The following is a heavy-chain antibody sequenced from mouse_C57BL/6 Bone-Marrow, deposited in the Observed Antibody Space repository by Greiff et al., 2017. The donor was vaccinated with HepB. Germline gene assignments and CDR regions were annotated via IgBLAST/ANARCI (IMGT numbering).Heavy chain of an antibody. Sequence: EVQRVESGGDLVKPGGSLKLSCAASGFTFSSYGMSWVRQTPDKRLEWVATISSGGSYTYYPDSVKGRFTISRDNAENTLYLQMSSLKSEDTAMYYCARPHYYGSSTDYWGQGTTLTVSS. CDR3: ARPHYYGSSTDY. V-gene: IGHV5-6*01. D-gene: IGHD1-1*01. CDR1: GFTFSSYG. CDR2: ISSGGSYT. J-gene: IGHJ2*01.